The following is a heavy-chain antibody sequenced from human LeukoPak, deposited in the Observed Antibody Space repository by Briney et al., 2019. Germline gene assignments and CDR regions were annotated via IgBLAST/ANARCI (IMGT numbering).Heavy chain of an antibody. J-gene: IGHJ3*02. D-gene: IGHD4-11*01. CDR1: GGSISSSSYY. CDR2: IYYSGST. CDR3: ASPALSLSNYWAFDI. Sequence: SETLSLTCTVSGGSISSSSYYWGWIRQPPGKGLEWIGSIYYSGSTYYNPSLKSRVTISVDTSKNQFSLKLSSVTAADTAVYYCASPALSLSNYWAFDIWGQGTMVTVSS. V-gene: IGHV4-39*07.